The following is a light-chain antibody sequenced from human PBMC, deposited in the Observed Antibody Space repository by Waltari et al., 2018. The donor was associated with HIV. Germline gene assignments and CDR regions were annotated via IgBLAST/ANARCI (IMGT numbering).Light chain of an antibody. J-gene: IGKJ3*01. CDR3: QQYNNWPPEIT. CDR2: GAS. V-gene: IGKV3-15*01. Sequence: EIVMSQSPATLSASPGERATLSCRASQSVSSNLAWYQQKPGQAPRPLVFGASTRATGIPARFSGSGSGTEFTLTISSLQSEDFAVYYCQQYNNWPPEITFGPGTKVDIK. CDR1: QSVSSN.